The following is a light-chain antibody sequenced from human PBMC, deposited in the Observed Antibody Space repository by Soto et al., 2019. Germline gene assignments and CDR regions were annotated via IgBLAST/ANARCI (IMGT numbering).Light chain of an antibody. CDR3: QQYVSSPIT. CDR2: AAS. J-gene: IGKJ5*01. V-gene: IGKV3-15*01. Sequence: EIVMTQSPATLSVSPGEIATLSVSASQSVISNLACYQQKPGQAPRLLSYAASTWGRGIPSRFSGSGSGTDFTLTINRLAPEDFAVYCCQQYVSSPITFGQGTRLENK. CDR1: QSVISN.